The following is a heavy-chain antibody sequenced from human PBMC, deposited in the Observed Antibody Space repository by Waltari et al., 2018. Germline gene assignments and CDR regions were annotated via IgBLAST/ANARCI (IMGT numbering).Heavy chain of an antibody. V-gene: IGHV3-20*01. Sequence: EVQLVESGGSVVRPGGSLRLSCATSGFTFDDYAMSWVRQVPGKVLEWDAGINCHGGTTGYPDSVKGRFTIPRDIAKDYLSLEMNSLRAEDTALYHFARDGGFYYDASASYPGWLDSWGQGTPVTVSS. CDR2: INCHGGTT. CDR3: ARDGGFYYDASASYPGWLDS. J-gene: IGHJ5*01. D-gene: IGHD3-22*01. CDR1: GFTFDDYA.